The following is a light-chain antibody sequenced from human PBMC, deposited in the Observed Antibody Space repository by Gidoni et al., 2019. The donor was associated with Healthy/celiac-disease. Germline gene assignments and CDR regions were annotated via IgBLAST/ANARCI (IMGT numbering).Light chain of an antibody. CDR3: QSANSSGPL. V-gene: IGLV3-25*03. Sequence: SYELTQPPSVSVSPGQTARITCPGDALPKQYAYWYQQKPGQAPVLMIYKDSERPSGIPERFSGSSSGTTVTLTISGVEAEDEADYYCQSANSSGPLFGGGTKLTVL. CDR1: ALPKQY. CDR2: KDS. J-gene: IGLJ2*01.